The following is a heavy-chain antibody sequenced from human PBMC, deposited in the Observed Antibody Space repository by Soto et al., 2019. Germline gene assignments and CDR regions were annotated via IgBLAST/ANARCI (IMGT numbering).Heavy chain of an antibody. Sequence: ASVKVSCKASGYTFTEYNLHWVRQAPGQGLEWMGSINPRNGDTDFAQKFQPRVTMTRDTSITTAYMEVFRLASHDTAVYYCARHRFTSGSDYFDSWGQGTLVTVSS. J-gene: IGHJ4*02. CDR2: INPRNGDT. D-gene: IGHD3-16*02. CDR1: GYTFTEYN. V-gene: IGHV1-2*02. CDR3: ARHRFTSGSDYFDS.